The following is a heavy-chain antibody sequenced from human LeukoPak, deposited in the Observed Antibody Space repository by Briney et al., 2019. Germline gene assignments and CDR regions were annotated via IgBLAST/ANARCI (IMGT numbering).Heavy chain of an antibody. Sequence: SETLSLTCTVSGVSVSSYYWAWIRQPPGKGLEWIGSINYSGSTYYNPSLQSRGTITIDTSKNQFSLKLRISTAADTAVDYCARVRCSGGSCPYYYYYYYMDVWGKGTTVTVSS. V-gene: IGHV4-39*07. CDR3: ARVRCSGGSCPYYYYYYYMDV. CDR2: INYSGST. J-gene: IGHJ6*03. CDR1: GVSVSSYY. D-gene: IGHD2-15*01.